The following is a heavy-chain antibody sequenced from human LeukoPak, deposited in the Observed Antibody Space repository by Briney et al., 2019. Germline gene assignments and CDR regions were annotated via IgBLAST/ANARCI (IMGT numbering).Heavy chain of an antibody. J-gene: IGHJ4*02. CDR2: IDWDDDK. V-gene: IGHV2-70*11. CDR3: ARMIFGDGYFYFDY. Sequence: ESGPTLVNPTQTLTLTCTFSGFSLSTSGMCVSWIRQPPGKALEWLARIDWDDDKYYSTSLKTRLTISKDTSKNQVVLTMTNMDPVDTATYYCARMIFGDGYFYFDYWGQGTLVTVSS. D-gene: IGHD5-24*01. CDR1: GFSLSTSGMC.